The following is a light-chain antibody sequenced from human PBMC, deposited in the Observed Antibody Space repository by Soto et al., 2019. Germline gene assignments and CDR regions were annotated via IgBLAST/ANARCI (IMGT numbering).Light chain of an antibody. CDR3: QQRDGWPLT. Sequence: EIVLTQSPATLSLSPGERATLSCRASQSVGSFLAWYQQKPGQAPRLLISDTSIRATGIPARFTGSWSGTDFTLTIRSLEPEDFAIYYCQQRDGWPLTFGGGTKVDIK. V-gene: IGKV3-11*01. J-gene: IGKJ4*01. CDR2: DTS. CDR1: QSVGSF.